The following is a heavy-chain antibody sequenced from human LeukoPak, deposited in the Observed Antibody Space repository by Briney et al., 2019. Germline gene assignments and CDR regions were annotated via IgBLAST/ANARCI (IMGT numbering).Heavy chain of an antibody. J-gene: IGHJ3*02. CDR1: GGSISSGDYY. CDR2: TYYSGST. Sequence: PSETLSLTCTVSGGSISSGDYYWSWIRQPPGKGLEWIGYTYYSGSTYYNPSLKSRVTVSLDTSKNQFSLKLSSVTAADTAVYYCARDFWSGSTAFDIWGQGTMVTVSS. V-gene: IGHV4-30-4*08. D-gene: IGHD3-3*01. CDR3: ARDFWSGSTAFDI.